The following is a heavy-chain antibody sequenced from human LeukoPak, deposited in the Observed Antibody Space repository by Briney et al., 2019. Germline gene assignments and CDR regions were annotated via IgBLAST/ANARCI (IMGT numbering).Heavy chain of an antibody. CDR3: AREGPVDRSSTSCYADY. J-gene: IGHJ4*02. CDR1: GFTFSSYS. CDR2: IGTSSSTHI. D-gene: IGHD2-2*01. Sequence: GGSLRLSCAASGFTFSSYSMNWVRQAPGKGLEWVSSIGTSSSTHIYYADSVKGRFTISRDNAKNSLSLQMNSLRGEDTAVYYCAREGPVDRSSTSCYADYWGQGTLVTVSS. V-gene: IGHV3-21*01.